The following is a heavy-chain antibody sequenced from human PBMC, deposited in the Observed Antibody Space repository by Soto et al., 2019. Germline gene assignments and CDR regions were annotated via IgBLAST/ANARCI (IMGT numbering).Heavy chain of an antibody. J-gene: IGHJ6*02. CDR3: AKDLGQQLVLNYGMDV. CDR1: GFTFSSYG. CDR2: VSYDGNNK. D-gene: IGHD6-13*01. V-gene: IGHV3-30*18. Sequence: QLQLVESGGGVVQPGTSLRLSCAPSGFTFSSYGMYWVRQAPGKGLEWVAVVSYDGNNKYYADSVKGRFTISRDNAKNXLYLQMNSLRADDTAVYYCAKDLGQQLVLNYGMDVWGQGTTVTVSS.